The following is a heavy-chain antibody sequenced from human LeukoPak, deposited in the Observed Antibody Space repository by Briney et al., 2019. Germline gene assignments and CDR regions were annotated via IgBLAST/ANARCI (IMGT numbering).Heavy chain of an antibody. CDR3: ARENYYDSSGYYFYYFGY. CDR1: GFTFSSYG. V-gene: IGHV3-33*01. J-gene: IGHJ4*02. D-gene: IGHD3-22*01. Sequence: GGSLRLSCAASGFTFSSYGMHWVRQAPGKGLEWVAVIWYDGSNKYYADSVKGRFTISRDNSKNTLYLQMNSLRAEDTAVYYCARENYYDSSGYYFYYFGYWGQGTLVTVSS. CDR2: IWYDGSNK.